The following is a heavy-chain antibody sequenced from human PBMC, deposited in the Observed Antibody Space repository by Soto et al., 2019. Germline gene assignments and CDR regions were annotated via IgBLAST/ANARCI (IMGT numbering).Heavy chain of an antibody. Sequence: EVQLVESGGGLVQPGGSLRLSCAGSGLTLSSYGMSWVRQAPGKGLEWVSSISAITNYKYSADSLKGRFTISRDNAKNSLYLQMNSLRAEDTAVYYCAGGSRDTSGYYDFEYWGQGTLVTVSS. CDR3: AGGSRDTSGYYDFEY. D-gene: IGHD3-22*01. CDR1: GLTLSSYG. J-gene: IGHJ4*02. V-gene: IGHV3-21*02. CDR2: ISAITNYK.